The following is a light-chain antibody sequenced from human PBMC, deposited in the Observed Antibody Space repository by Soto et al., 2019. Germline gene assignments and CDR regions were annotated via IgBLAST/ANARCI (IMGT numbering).Light chain of an antibody. CDR2: DNQ. J-gene: IGLJ2*01. V-gene: IGLV1-51*01. CDR3: GTWDSSLTIGVI. Sequence: QSVLTQPPSVSAAPGQKVSISCSGSSSNVGKNFVSWYQHVPGKAPKLLIYDNQKRPSGIPDRLSASKSGTLATLDITGLQTGDEADYYCGTWDSSLTIGVIFGGGTKVTVL. CDR1: SSNVGKNF.